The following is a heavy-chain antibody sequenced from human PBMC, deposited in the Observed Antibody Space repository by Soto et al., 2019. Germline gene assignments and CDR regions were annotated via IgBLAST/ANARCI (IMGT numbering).Heavy chain of an antibody. CDR2: IYYSGST. V-gene: IGHV4-39*01. CDR3: ARSMGYYYYGMDV. Sequence: TLSLTCTVSGGSISSSSYYWGWIRQPPGKGLEWIGSIYYSGSTYYNPSLKSRVTISVDTSKNQFSLKLSSVTAADTAVYYCARSMGYYYYGMDVWGQGTTVTVSS. CDR1: GGSISSSSYY. D-gene: IGHD2-8*01. J-gene: IGHJ6*02.